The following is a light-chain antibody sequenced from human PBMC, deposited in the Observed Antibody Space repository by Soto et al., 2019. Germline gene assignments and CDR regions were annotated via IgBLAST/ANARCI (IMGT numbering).Light chain of an antibody. CDR2: KAS. CDR1: QSISSW. V-gene: IGKV1-5*03. J-gene: IGKJ1*01. Sequence: DIQMTQSPSTLSASVGDRVTITCRASQSISSWLTWYQQKAGQAPKLLSYKASIVESGVPSRFSGSGSGTEFTLTISSLQPDDSATYYCQQYSYFATFGQGTRVEVK. CDR3: QQYSYFAT.